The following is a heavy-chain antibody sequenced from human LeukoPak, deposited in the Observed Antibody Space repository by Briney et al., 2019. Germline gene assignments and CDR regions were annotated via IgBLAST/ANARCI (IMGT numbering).Heavy chain of an antibody. CDR1: GFTFSSYE. CDR2: INSSPITI. D-gene: IGHD2-2*01. J-gene: IGHJ4*02. V-gene: IGHV3-48*03. Sequence: GGSLRLSCAASGFTFSSYEMNWVRQAPGKGLEWVSYINSSPITIYYADSLTGPFTISRDNVNNSLYLQMNSLRAEATAVSYCARVSTSYYFDYWGQGTLVTVSS. CDR3: ARVSTSYYFDY.